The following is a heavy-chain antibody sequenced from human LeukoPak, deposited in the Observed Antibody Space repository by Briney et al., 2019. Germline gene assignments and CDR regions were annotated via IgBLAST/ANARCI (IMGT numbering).Heavy chain of an antibody. D-gene: IGHD2-15*01. Sequence: SETLSLTCAVYGGSFSGYYWSWIRQPPGKGLEWIGEINHSGSTNYNPSLKSRVTISVDTSKNQFSLKLSSVTAADTAVYYCARGPDCSGGSCYSNYYYGMDVWGQGTTITVSS. J-gene: IGHJ6*02. CDR1: GGSFSGYY. V-gene: IGHV4-34*01. CDR3: ARGPDCSGGSCYSNYYYGMDV. CDR2: INHSGST.